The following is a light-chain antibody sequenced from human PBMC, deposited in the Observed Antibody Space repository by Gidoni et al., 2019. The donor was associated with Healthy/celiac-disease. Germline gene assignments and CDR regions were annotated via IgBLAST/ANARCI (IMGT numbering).Light chain of an antibody. CDR3: CSYAGSSTWV. CDR1: SSDVWSYNL. J-gene: IGLJ3*02. Sequence: QSALTQPASVSGSPGQSITISCTGTSSDVWSYNLVSWYQKHPGKAPKLMIYEVSKRPSGVSNRFSGSKSGNTASLTISGLQAEDEADYYCCSYAGSSTWVFGGGTKLTVL. CDR2: EVS. V-gene: IGLV2-23*02.